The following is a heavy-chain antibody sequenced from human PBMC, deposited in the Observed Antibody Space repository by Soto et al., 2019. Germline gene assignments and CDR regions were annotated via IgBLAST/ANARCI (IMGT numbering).Heavy chain of an antibody. CDR3: ATDRPDSLPGMDV. Sequence: QVQLQESGPGLVKPSQTLSLTCTVSGGSISSGGYSWSWIRQHPGKGLEWIGYIFYSGSTYYNPSLKSRVTISVAAPQNQCSLQLSSVTTADTAGYYGATDRPDSLPGMDVWGQGTTGTVSS. CDR1: GGSISSGGYS. D-gene: IGHD3-3*01. J-gene: IGHJ6*02. V-gene: IGHV4-31*03. CDR2: IFYSGST.